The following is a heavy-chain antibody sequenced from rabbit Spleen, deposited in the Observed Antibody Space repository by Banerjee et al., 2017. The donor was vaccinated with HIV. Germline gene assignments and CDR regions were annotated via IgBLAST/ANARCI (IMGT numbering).Heavy chain of an antibody. CDR3: ARNDNSYDAYNL. D-gene: IGHD6-1*01. CDR1: GFSFSSSYW. J-gene: IGHJ4*01. CDR2: VDAGSRGTT. V-gene: IGHV1S45*01. Sequence: EQLEESGGGLVKPEGSLTLTCTASGFSFSSSYWICWVRQAPGKGLEWIGCVDAGSRGTTYCASWAKGRFTITKTSSTTVTLQMTSLTAADTATYFCARNDNSYDAYNLWGPGTLVTVS.